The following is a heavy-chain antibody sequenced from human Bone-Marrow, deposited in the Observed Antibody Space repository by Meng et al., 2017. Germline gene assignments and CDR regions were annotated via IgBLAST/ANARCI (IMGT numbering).Heavy chain of an antibody. CDR2: IYYSGST. V-gene: IGHV4-31*03. Sequence: SETLSLTCTVSGGSISSGGYYWSWIRQHPGKGLEWIGYIYYSGSTYYNPSLKSRVTISVDTSKNQFSLKLSSVTAADTAVYYCASTGYSLSYDILTGYYTAFDYWGQGTLVTVSS. CDR3: ASTGYSLSYDILTGYYTAFDY. CDR1: GGSISSGGYY. D-gene: IGHD3-9*01. J-gene: IGHJ4*02.